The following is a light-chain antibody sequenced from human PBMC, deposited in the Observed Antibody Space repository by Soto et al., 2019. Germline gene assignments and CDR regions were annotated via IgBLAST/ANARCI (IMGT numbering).Light chain of an antibody. CDR2: GAS. CDR3: QQRSNWPIA. V-gene: IGKV3D-20*02. CDR1: QSVSSSY. J-gene: IGKJ5*01. Sequence: EIVLTQSPGTLSLSPGERATLACSVSQSVSSSYLAWYQQKPGQAPRLLIYGASSRATGIPDRFSGSGSGTDFTLTISSLEPEDFAVYYCQQRSNWPIAFGQGTRLEIK.